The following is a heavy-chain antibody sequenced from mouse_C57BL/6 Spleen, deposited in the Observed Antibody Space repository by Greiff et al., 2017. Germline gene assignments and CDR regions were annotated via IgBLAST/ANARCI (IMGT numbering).Heavy chain of an antibody. V-gene: IGHV1-82*01. J-gene: IGHJ1*03. CDR2: IYPGDGDT. CDR1: GYAFSSSW. CDR3: ARYGSSYWYFDV. Sequence: QVQLQQSGPELVKPGASVKISCKASGYAFSSSWMNWVKQRPGKGLEWIGRIYPGDGDTNYNGKFKGRATLTEDKSTSTSYMQLSSLTSEDSAVYFCARYGSSYWYFDVWGTGTTVTVSS. D-gene: IGHD1-1*01.